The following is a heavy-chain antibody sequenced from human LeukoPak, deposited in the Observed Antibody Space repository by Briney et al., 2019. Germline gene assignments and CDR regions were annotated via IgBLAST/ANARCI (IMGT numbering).Heavy chain of an antibody. CDR1: GFAFSTYW. D-gene: IGHD3-10*01. V-gene: IGHV3-7*04. CDR2: MKGDGSDK. Sequence: GGSLRLSCAASGFAFSTYWMSWVRQAPGKGLEWVANMKGDGSDKYYLDSLKGRFTVSRDNAKNSLYLQVNSLRADDTAVYYCARPFGSGTYYQFDLWGQGTLVTVSS. CDR3: ARPFGSGTYYQFDL. J-gene: IGHJ4*02.